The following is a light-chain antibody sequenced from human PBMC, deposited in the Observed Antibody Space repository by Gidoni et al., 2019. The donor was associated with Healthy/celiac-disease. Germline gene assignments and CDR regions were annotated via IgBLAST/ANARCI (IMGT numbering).Light chain of an antibody. CDR2: DAS. CDR1: QSVSSY. CDR3: QQRSNWPPT. J-gene: IGKJ2*01. V-gene: IGKV3-11*01. Sequence: EIVLTQSPATLSLSPGERATLSCRASQSVSSYLAWYQQKPGQAPRLLIYDASNRATGIPARFSGSGSGTDFTLTISSLGPEDFAVYYCQQRSNWPPTFGQXTKLEIK.